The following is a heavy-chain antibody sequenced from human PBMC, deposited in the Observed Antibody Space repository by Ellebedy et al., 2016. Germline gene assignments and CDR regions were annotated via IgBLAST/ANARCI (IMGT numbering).Heavy chain of an antibody. CDR1: GGTLSSYA. CDR2: IIPIFGTA. CDR3: ARAHYGDYSWWFDP. V-gene: IGHV1-69*13. Sequence: SVKVSCXASGGTLSSYAISWVRQAPGQGLEWMGGIIPIFGTANYAQKFQGRVTITADESTSTAYMELSSLRSEDTAVYYCARAHYGDYSWWFDPWGQGTLVTVSS. D-gene: IGHD4-17*01. J-gene: IGHJ5*02.